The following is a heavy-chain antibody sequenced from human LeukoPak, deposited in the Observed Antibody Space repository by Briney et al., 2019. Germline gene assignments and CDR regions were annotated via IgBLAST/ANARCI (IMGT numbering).Heavy chain of an antibody. Sequence: VASVKVSCKASGYTFTSYAMHWVRQAPGQGLEWMGWINTNTGNPTSAQGFTGRFVFSLDTSVSTAYLQISSLKAEDTAVYYCAISPVYYDILTGYYKASPLDYWGQGTLVTVSS. CDR1: GYTFTSYA. CDR2: INTNTGNP. V-gene: IGHV7-4-1*02. D-gene: IGHD3-9*01. J-gene: IGHJ4*02. CDR3: AISPVYYDILTGYYKASPLDY.